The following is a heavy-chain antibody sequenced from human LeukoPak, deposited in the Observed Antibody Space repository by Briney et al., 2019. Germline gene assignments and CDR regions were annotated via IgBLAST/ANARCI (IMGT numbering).Heavy chain of an antibody. D-gene: IGHD5-18*01. Sequence: GASVKVSCKASGYTFIAYYMHWVRQAPGQGLEWMGWINPNSGGTNYAQKFQGRVTMTRDTSISTAYMELSRLRSDDTAVYYCARAAAMGAGIDYWGQGTLVTVSS. CDR3: ARAAAMGAGIDY. J-gene: IGHJ4*02. V-gene: IGHV1-2*02. CDR1: GYTFIAYY. CDR2: INPNSGGT.